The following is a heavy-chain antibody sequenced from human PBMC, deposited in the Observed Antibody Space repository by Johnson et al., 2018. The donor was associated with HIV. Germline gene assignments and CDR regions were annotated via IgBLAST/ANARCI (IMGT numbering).Heavy chain of an antibody. J-gene: IGHJ3*02. D-gene: IGHD4-23*01. CDR3: ARDKDYGGNQDACDI. CDR2: IRYDGSNK. V-gene: IGHV3-33*08. CDR1: GFTFSSYA. Sequence: QVQLVESGGRVVQPGRSLRLSCAASGFTFSSYAMHWVRQAPGKGLEWVAFIRYDGSNKYYADSVKGRFTISRDNSNNTLYLQMESLRAYDTALYYCARDKDYGGNQDACDIWGEGTMVTVSS.